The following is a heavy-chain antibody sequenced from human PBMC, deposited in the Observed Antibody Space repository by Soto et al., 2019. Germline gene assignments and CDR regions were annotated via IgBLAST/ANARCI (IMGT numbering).Heavy chain of an antibody. CDR1: GFTVSSNY. CDR3: ASGDNWNYPLRTGYFDY. J-gene: IGHJ4*02. V-gene: IGHV3-53*02. D-gene: IGHD1-7*01. Sequence: EVQLVETGGGLIQPGGSLRLSCAASGFTVSSNYMSWVRQAPGKGLEWVSVIYSGGSTYYADSVKGRFTISRDNSKNTLYLQMNSLRAEDTAVYYCASGDNWNYPLRTGYFDYWGRGTLVTVSS. CDR2: IYSGGST.